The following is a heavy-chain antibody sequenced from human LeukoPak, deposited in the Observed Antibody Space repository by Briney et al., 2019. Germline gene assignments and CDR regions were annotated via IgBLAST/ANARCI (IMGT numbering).Heavy chain of an antibody. Sequence: PGRSLRLSCAASGFTFSSYSMNWVRQAPGKGLEWVSSISSSSSYIYYADSVKGRFTISRDNAKNSLYLQMNSLRAEDTAVYYCARDRGYDSDYYYGMDVWGQGTTVTVSS. J-gene: IGHJ6*02. V-gene: IGHV3-21*01. CDR3: ARDRGYDSDYYYGMDV. D-gene: IGHD5-12*01. CDR1: GFTFSSYS. CDR2: ISSSSSYI.